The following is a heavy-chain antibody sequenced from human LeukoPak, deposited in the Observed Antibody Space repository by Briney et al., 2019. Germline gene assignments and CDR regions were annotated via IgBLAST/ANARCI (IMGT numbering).Heavy chain of an antibody. CDR3: FRHYYDTSGYYYYYGLDV. V-gene: IGHV1-69*04. CDR2: IIPILGIA. D-gene: IGHD3-22*01. J-gene: IGHJ6*02. CDR1: GGTFSSYA. Sequence: SVKVSCKASGGTFSSYAISWVRQAPGQGLEWMGRIIPILGIANYAQKFQGRVTITADKSTSTAYMELSSLRSEDTAVYYCFRHYYDTSGYYYYYGLDVWGQGTTVTVSS.